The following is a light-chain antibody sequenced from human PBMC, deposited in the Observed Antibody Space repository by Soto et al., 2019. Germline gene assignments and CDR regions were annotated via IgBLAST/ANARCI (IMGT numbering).Light chain of an antibody. V-gene: IGLV1-47*01. J-gene: IGLJ2*01. CDR1: SSNIGSNY. CDR3: ASWDDSLSGFVV. CDR2: RNS. Sequence: QSVLTQPPSASGTPGQRVTISCSGSSSNIGSNYVFWYQQLPGTAPKVLMYRNSQRPSGVPDRFSGSKSGTSASLAISGLRFEDEADYYCASWDDSLSGFVVFGGGTKLTVL.